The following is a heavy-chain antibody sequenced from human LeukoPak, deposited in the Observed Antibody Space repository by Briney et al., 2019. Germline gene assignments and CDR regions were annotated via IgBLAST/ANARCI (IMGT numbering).Heavy chain of an antibody. CDR1: GFTFSSYA. D-gene: IGHD1-26*01. CDR3: ARDYMAGATFQIQGPVDY. J-gene: IGHJ4*02. CDR2: VSGSGAHT. Sequence: GGSLRLSCAASGFTFSSYAMTWVRQAPGKGLQWVSAVSGSGAHTYYADSVKGRFTISRDNSRDTLYLQMNSLRAEDTAVYYCARDYMAGATFQIQGPVDYWGQGTLVTVSS. V-gene: IGHV3-23*01.